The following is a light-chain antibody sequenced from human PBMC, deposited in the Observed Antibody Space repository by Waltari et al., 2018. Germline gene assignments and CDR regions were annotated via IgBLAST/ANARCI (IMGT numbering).Light chain of an antibody. V-gene: IGLV2-23*02. Sequence: QSALTQPASVSGSPGQSITISCTGTSSDVGSYNLVSWYQQHPGKAPKLMIYDVSKRRSGVSNRFSGSKSGNTASLTISGLQAEDEADYYCCSYAGSSTYVFGTGTKVTVL. J-gene: IGLJ1*01. CDR1: SSDVGSYNL. CDR3: CSYAGSSTYV. CDR2: DVS.